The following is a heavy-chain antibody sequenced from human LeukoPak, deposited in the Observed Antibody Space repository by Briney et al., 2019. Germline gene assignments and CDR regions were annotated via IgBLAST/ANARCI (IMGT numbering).Heavy chain of an antibody. D-gene: IGHD2-2*01. J-gene: IGHJ4*02. Sequence: SETLSLTCTVSGGSISSYYWRWIRQPPGKGLEWIGYIYYSGSTNYNPSLKSRVTISVDTSKNQFSLKLSSVTAADTAVYYCARSRCSSTSCSTHFDYWGQGTLVTVSS. CDR1: GGSISSYY. V-gene: IGHV4-59*01. CDR2: IYYSGST. CDR3: ARSRCSSTSCSTHFDY.